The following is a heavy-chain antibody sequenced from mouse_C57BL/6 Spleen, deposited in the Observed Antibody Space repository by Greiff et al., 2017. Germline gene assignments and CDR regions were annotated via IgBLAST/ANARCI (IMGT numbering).Heavy chain of an antibody. J-gene: IGHJ2*01. CDR1: GYAFSSSW. D-gene: IGHD2-4*01. CDR3: ARFYDYDYFDY. Sequence: QVQLQQSGPELVKPGASVKISCKASGYAFSSSWMNWVKQRPGKGLEWIGRIYPGDGDTNYNGKFKGKATLTADKSSSTAYMQLSSLKSEDSAVYFCARFYDYDYFDYWGQGTTLTVSS. CDR2: IYPGDGDT. V-gene: IGHV1-82*01.